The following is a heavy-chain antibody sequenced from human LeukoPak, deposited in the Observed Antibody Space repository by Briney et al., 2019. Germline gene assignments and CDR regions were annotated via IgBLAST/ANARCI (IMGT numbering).Heavy chain of an antibody. D-gene: IGHD2-2*01. J-gene: IGHJ4*02. CDR2: IYYGGTT. V-gene: IGHV4-28*01. Sequence: TSETLSLTCAVSGYSISSNNWWGWIRQPPGEGLEWIGYIYYGGTTYYNPSLKSRVTMSIDTSKNQLSLRVSSVTAVDTALYYCARHYCSTTSCYVDYWGQGTLVTVSS. CDR3: ARHYCSTTSCYVDY. CDR1: GYSISSNNW.